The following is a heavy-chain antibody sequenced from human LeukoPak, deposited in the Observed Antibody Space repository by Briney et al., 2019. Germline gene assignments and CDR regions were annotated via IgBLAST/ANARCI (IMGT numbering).Heavy chain of an antibody. CDR2: IWYDGSNK. CDR3: AKELGSGWSLRGLDY. Sequence: GGSLRLSXAASGFTFSSYGMHWVRQAPGKGLEWVAVIWYDGSNKYYADSVKGRFTISRDNSKNTLYLQMNSLRAEDTAVYYCAKELGSGWSLRGLDYWGQGTLVTVSS. D-gene: IGHD6-19*01. CDR1: GFTFSSYG. V-gene: IGHV3-33*06. J-gene: IGHJ4*02.